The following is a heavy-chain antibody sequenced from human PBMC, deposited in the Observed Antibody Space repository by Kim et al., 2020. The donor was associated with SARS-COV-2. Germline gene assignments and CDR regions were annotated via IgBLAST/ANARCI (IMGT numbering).Heavy chain of an antibody. Sequence: GGSLRLSCAASGLTFSSYGIHWVRQAPGKGLEWVAVIWYDGSSKYTAHSVKGRFTISRDNSKNTLYLQMNSLRPEDPAVYYCARDLSPVEANDYWGQGTLVTVSS. CDR2: IWYDGSSK. D-gene: IGHD1-26*01. CDR1: GLTFSSYG. CDR3: ARDLSPVEANDY. V-gene: IGHV3-33*08. J-gene: IGHJ4*02.